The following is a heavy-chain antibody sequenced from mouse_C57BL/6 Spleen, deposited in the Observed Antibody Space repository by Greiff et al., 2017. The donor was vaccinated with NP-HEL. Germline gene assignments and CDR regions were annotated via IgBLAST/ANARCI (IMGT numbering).Heavy chain of an antibody. J-gene: IGHJ4*01. CDR1: GYTFTSYW. V-gene: IGHV1-69*01. Sequence: QVQLKQPGAELVMPGASVKLSCKASGYTFTSYWMHWVKQRPGPGLEWIGEIDPSDSYTNYNQKFKGKSILTVDKSSSTAYMQLSSLTSEDSAVYYCASQLRLRMDDWGQGTSVTVSS. CDR2: IDPSDSYT. CDR3: ASQLRLRMDD. D-gene: IGHD3-2*02.